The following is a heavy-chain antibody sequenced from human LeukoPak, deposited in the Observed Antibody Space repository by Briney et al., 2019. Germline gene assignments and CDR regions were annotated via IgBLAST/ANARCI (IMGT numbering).Heavy chain of an antibody. J-gene: IGHJ4*02. D-gene: IGHD6-19*01. CDR3: AREGIAVAGTGFFDY. V-gene: IGHV3-11*04. CDR1: GFTFSNSY. Sequence: GGSLRLSCAASGFTFSNSYTTWIRQAPGKGLEWVSHISRSGSTIYYADSVKGRFTISRDNAKNSLYLEMNSLRAEDTAVYYCAREGIAVAGTGFFDYWGQGTLVTVSS. CDR2: ISRSGSTI.